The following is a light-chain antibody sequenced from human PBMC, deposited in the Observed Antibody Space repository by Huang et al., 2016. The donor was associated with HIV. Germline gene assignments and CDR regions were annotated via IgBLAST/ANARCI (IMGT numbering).Light chain of an antibody. CDR2: AAS. CDR3: LQSYSSYT. CDR1: QSITTY. Sequence: DIQMTQSPSSLSASVGGRVTITCRASQSITTYLNWYQQKPGKAPKLLIYAASSLQSGVPARFSGSVSRTDFTLTISSLQREDFATYYCLQSYSSYTFGQGTKLEIK. J-gene: IGKJ2*01. V-gene: IGKV1-39*01.